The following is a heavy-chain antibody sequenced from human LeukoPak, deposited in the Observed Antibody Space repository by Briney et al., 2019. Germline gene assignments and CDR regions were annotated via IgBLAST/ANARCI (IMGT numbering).Heavy chain of an antibody. D-gene: IGHD3-10*01. CDR1: GGSISSGDYY. CDR3: ARDDTMVRGVTGFDY. Sequence: SETLSLTCTVSGGSISSGDYYWSWIRRPPGKGLEWIGYIYYSGSTYYNPSLKSRVTISVDTSKNQFSLKLSSVTAADTAVYYCARDDTMVRGVTGFDYWGQGTLVTVSS. J-gene: IGHJ4*02. V-gene: IGHV4-30-4*01. CDR2: IYYSGST.